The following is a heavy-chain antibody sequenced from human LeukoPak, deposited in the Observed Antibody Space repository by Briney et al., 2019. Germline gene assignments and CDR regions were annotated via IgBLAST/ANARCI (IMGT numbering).Heavy chain of an antibody. D-gene: IGHD6-13*01. V-gene: IGHV1-2*02. CDR3: ARSSSSSWYSGLSFDY. CDR2: INPNSGGT. CDR1: GYTFTGYY. J-gene: IGHJ4*02. Sequence: GASVKVSCKASGYTFTGYYMHWVRQAPGQGLEWMGWINPNSGGTNYAQKFQGRVTMTRDTSINTAHMELTRLTSDDTAMYYCARSSSSSWYSGLSFDYWGQGTLVTVSS.